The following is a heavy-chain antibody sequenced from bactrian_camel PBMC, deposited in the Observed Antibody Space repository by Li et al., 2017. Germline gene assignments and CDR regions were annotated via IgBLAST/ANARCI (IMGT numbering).Heavy chain of an antibody. D-gene: IGHD2*01. Sequence: QVQLVESGGGSVQAGGSLRLSCIASGYTYSSVCMGWFRQAPGKQREEVARIYKDGAKTYPSGAKDRFTISKDNATNTLYLQMNNLEPEDTAVYSCAADRLRSRCYTKLYSNWGQGTQVTVS. V-gene: IGHV3S53*01. CDR3: AADRLRSRCYTKLYSN. CDR2: IYKDGAK. J-gene: IGHJ4*01. CDR1: GYTYSSVC.